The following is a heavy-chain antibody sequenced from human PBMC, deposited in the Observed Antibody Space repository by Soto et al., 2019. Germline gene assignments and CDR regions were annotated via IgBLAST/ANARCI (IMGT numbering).Heavy chain of an antibody. J-gene: IGHJ4*02. V-gene: IGHV3-23*01. CDR2: ISGSGGST. CDR3: ASDPYYYASGF. CDR1: GFTFSSYA. D-gene: IGHD3-10*01. Sequence: GGSLRLSCAASGFTFSSYAMSWVRQAPGKGLEWVSAISGSGGSTYYADSVKGRFTVSRDNAKNSLYLQMNSLRAEDTAVYYCASDPYYYASGFWGQGTLVTVSS.